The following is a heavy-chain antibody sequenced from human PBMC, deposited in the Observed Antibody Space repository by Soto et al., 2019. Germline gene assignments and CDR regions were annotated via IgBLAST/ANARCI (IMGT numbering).Heavy chain of an antibody. J-gene: IGHJ5*02. V-gene: IGHV4-39*01. CDR2: IYYSGST. CDR3: ARHFNGEVVVAATFLVDWFDP. D-gene: IGHD2-15*01. Sequence: SETLSLTCTVSGGSISSSSYYWGWIRQPPGKGLEWIGSIYYSGSTYYNPSLKSRVTISVDTSKNQFSLKLSSVTAADTAVYYCARHFNGEVVVAATFLVDWFDPWGQGTLVTVSS. CDR1: GGSISSSSYY.